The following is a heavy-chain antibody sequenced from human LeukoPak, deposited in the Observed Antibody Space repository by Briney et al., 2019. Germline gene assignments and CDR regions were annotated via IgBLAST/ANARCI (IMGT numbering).Heavy chain of an antibody. CDR1: GFTFSSHW. Sequence: GGSLRLSCAASGFTFSSHWMHWVRQAPGKGVVWVSRINSDGSSTNYADAVKGRFTISRDNAKNTLYVQMNSLRADTAVYYCARGDSSTTSTTFDYWGQGTLVTVSS. J-gene: IGHJ4*02. V-gene: IGHV3-74*01. CDR3: ARGDSSTTSTTFDY. D-gene: IGHD6-13*01. CDR2: INSDGSST.